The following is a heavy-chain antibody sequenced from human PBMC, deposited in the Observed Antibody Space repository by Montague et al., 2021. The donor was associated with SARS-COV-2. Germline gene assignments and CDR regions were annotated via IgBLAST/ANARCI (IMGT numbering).Heavy chain of an antibody. CDR3: ARGCSGGSCYPNPFST. CDR2: IYYSGST. J-gene: IGHJ5*02. Sequence: SETLSLTCTVSGGSISSSSYYWGRIRQPPGKGLEWIGSIYYSGSTYYNPSLKSRVTISVDTSKNQFSLKLSSVTAADTAVYYCARGCSGGSCYPNPFSTWGQGTLVTVSS. CDR1: GGSISSSSYY. V-gene: IGHV4-39*07. D-gene: IGHD2-15*01.